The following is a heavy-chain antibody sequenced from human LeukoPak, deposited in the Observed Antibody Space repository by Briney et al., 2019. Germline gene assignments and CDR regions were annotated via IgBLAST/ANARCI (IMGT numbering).Heavy chain of an antibody. CDR3: AKDGRAAAEHYFDY. CDR2: ISWDGGST. CDR1: GFTFDDYT. J-gene: IGHJ4*02. Sequence: GGSLRLSCAASGFTFDDYTMHWVRQAPGKGLEWVSLISWDGGSTYYADSVKGRFTISRDNSTNSLYLQMNSLRTEDTALYYCAKDGRAAAEHYFDYWGQGTLVTVSS. D-gene: IGHD6-13*01. V-gene: IGHV3-43*01.